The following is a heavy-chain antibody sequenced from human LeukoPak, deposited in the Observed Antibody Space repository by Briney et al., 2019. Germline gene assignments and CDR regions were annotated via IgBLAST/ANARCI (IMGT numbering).Heavy chain of an antibody. J-gene: IGHJ4*02. Sequence: SVKVSCKASGGSLSRYGISWGRQGPGEGVGWVGGVIPSFGPVHHAQKFQGRVSIPAAESTSPAYMELSSLRSEDTAVYYCARSATTVTTLYYFDYWGQGTLVTVSS. V-gene: IGHV1-69*13. CDR2: VIPSFGPV. CDR1: GGSLSRYG. CDR3: ARSATTVTTLYYFDY. D-gene: IGHD4-17*01.